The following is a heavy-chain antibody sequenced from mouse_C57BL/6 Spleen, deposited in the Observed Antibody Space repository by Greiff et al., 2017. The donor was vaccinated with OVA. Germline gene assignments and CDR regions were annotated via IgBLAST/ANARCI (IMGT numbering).Heavy chain of an antibody. J-gene: IGHJ3*01. D-gene: IGHD2-2*01. CDR3: ARGYDDGPWFAY. CDR2: ISYDGSN. Sequence: EVQLQQSGPGLVKPSQSLSLTCSVTGYSITSGYYWNWIRQFPGNKLEWMGYISYDGSNNYNPSLKNRISITRDTSKNQFFLKLNSVTTEDTATYYCARGYDDGPWFAYWGQGTLVTVSA. CDR1: GYSITSGYY. V-gene: IGHV3-6*01.